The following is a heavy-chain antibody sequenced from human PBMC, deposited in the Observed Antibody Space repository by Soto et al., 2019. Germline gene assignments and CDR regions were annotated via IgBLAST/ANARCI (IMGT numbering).Heavy chain of an antibody. CDR2: IYHSGTS. Sequence: SETLSLTCAVSGDSISSGGFSWSWIRQPPGKGLEWIGYIYHSGTSFYNPSLKSRVTISVDGSKNQFSLKLSSVTAADAAVYYCARVHYGDYDFGHWGQGTLVTVSS. J-gene: IGHJ4*02. CDR1: GDSISSGGFS. CDR3: ARVHYGDYDFGH. D-gene: IGHD4-17*01. V-gene: IGHV4-30-2*01.